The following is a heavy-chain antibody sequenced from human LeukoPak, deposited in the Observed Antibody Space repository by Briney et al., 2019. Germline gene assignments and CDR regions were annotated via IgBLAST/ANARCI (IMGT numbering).Heavy chain of an antibody. CDR3: TRGGSEFDY. D-gene: IGHD5-12*01. J-gene: IGHJ4*02. CDR1: GFTFDDYA. V-gene: IGHV3-9*01. Sequence: PGRSLRLSCAASGFTFDDYAMQWVRQAPGKGLEWVSGISWNSGGIAYADSVKGRFTISRDNAKNSLYLQMNSLRAEDTAFYYCTRGGSEFDYWGQGTLVTVSS. CDR2: ISWNSGGI.